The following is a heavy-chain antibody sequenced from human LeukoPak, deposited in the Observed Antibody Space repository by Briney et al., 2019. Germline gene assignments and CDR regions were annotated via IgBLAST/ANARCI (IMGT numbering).Heavy chain of an antibody. J-gene: IGHJ5*02. CDR1: GYTFTSYD. CDR2: MNPNSGNT. Sequence: ASVKVSCKASGYTFTSYDINWVRQATGQGLEWMGWMNPNSGNTGYAQKFQGRVTMTRNTSISTVYMELSSLRSEDTAVYYCAREGYSSSPGNRPNWFDPWGQGTLVTVSS. CDR3: AREGYSSSPGNRPNWFDP. D-gene: IGHD6-6*01. V-gene: IGHV1-8*01.